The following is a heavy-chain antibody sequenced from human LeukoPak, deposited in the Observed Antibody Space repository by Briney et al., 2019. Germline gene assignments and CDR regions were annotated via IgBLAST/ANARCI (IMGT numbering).Heavy chain of an antibody. V-gene: IGHV4-4*07. Sequence: PSETLSLTCSVSGGSVTSYYWNWIRRPAGEGLEWVGRIYNTGSTWYNPSLKSRVSMSIDTSKNQFSLKLHSGTAADAAVYYCARDIGNYYDYIYHYYYDYWGQGTLVTVSS. CDR2: IYNTGST. J-gene: IGHJ4*02. CDR3: ARDIGNYYDYIYHYYYDY. CDR1: GGSVTSYY. D-gene: IGHD3-22*01.